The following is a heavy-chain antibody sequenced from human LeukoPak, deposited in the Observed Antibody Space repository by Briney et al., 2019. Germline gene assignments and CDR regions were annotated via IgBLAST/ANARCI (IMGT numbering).Heavy chain of an antibody. J-gene: IGHJ4*02. D-gene: IGHD3-10*01. Sequence: GGSLRLSCAASGFTFNNYAMSWVRQAPGKGLEWVSAISGSGGSTYYADSVKGRFTISRDNSKNTLYLQMNSLRAEDTAVYYCAKDRRVWGSGRSLFDYWGQGTLVTVSS. CDR3: AKDRRVWGSGRSLFDY. V-gene: IGHV3-23*01. CDR2: ISGSGGST. CDR1: GFTFNNYA.